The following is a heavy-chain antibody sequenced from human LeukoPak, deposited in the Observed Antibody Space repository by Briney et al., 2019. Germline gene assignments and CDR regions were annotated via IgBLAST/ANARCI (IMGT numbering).Heavy chain of an antibody. V-gene: IGHV3-30-3*01. CDR2: ISFNGNNK. J-gene: IGHJ3*02. Sequence: GGSLRLSCAASGFTFRSYAMHWVRQAPGKGLEWVSVISFNGNNKYYADSVKGRFTISRDNSKNTLFLQMNSLRAEDTAVYYCARDPRHYYDSSGYRVDAFDIWGQGTMVTVSS. CDR3: ARDPRHYYDSSGYRVDAFDI. D-gene: IGHD3-22*01. CDR1: GFTFRSYA.